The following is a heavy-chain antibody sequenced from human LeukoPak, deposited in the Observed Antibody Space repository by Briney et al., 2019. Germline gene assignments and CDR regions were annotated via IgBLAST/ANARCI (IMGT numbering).Heavy chain of an antibody. D-gene: IGHD7-27*01. V-gene: IGHV4-59*02. Sequence: SSETLSLTCTVSGGSVTDCYWSWIRQSPGKGLEWIGYIYYTGTSYNPSLKSRVTISADTSKNQFSLKLISVTAADTAVYYCASRKLGNDYWGQGTLVTVSS. CDR1: GGSVTDCY. CDR2: IYYTGT. CDR3: ASRKLGNDY. J-gene: IGHJ4*02.